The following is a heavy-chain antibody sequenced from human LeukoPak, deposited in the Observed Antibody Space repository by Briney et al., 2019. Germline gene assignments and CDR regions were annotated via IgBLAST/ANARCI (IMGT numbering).Heavy chain of an antibody. V-gene: IGHV4-39*01. CDR3: ARRTGYSNGWYFDY. CDR1: GFTFSSYG. J-gene: IGHJ4*02. D-gene: IGHD6-19*01. Sequence: GSLRLSCAASGFTFSSYGMSWVRQPPGKGLEWIGSIYYSGSTYYNQSLKSRVTISVDTSKNQFSLKLSSVTAADTAVYYCARRTGYSNGWYFDYWGQGTLVTVSS. CDR2: IYYSGST.